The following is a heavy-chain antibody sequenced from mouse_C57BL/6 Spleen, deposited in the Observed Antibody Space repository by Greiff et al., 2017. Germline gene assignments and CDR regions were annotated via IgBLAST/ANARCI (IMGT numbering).Heavy chain of an antibody. V-gene: IGHV1-59*01. CDR2: IDPSDSYT. J-gene: IGHJ2*01. Sequence: QVQLQQPGAELVRPGTSVKLSCKASGYTFTSYWMHWVKQRPGQGLEWIGVIDPSDSYTNYNQKVKGKATLTVHTASSTAYMQRRSLTSEDSAVYYCARRVTTVVATDFDDWGQGTTLTVSS. D-gene: IGHD1-1*01. CDR3: ARRVTTVVATDFDD. CDR1: GYTFTSYW.